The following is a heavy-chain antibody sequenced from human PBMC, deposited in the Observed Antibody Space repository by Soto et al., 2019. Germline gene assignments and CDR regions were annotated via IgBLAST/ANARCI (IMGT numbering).Heavy chain of an antibody. V-gene: IGHV3-23*01. J-gene: IGHJ4*02. CDR2: VSGSGDST. CDR3: AKGRASDCPGCTQDY. CDR1: AFTFGSYA. Sequence: EVQLLESGGGLAQPGGSLRLSCAASAFTFGSYAMSWVRQAPGKGLEWVSAVSGSGDSTYYADSVKGRFTISRDNSKNTLYLQMNSLRAEDTAVYYCAKGRASDCPGCTQDYWGQGTLSPSPQ. D-gene: IGHD2-21*02.